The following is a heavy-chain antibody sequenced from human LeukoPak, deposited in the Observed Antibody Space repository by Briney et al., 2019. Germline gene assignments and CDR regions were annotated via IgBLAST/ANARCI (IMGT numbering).Heavy chain of an antibody. D-gene: IGHD3-22*01. CDR2: ISGSGGST. Sequence: GGSLRLSCAASGFTFSSYAMNWVRQAPGKGLEWVSAISGSGGSTYYADSVKGRFTISRDNSKNTLYLQMNSLRAEDTAVYYCAKVRIGTDSSGYYYPLDYWGQGTLVTVSS. V-gene: IGHV3-23*01. CDR1: GFTFSSYA. CDR3: AKVRIGTDSSGYYYPLDY. J-gene: IGHJ4*02.